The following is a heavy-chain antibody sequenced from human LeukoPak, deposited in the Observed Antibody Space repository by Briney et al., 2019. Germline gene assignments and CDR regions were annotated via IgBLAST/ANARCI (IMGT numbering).Heavy chain of an antibody. V-gene: IGHV4-30-4*01. Sequence: PSQTLSLTCTVSGGSISSGDYYWSWIRQPPGKGLEWIGYIYYSGSTYYNPSLKSRVTISVDTSKNQFSLKLSSVTAADTAVYYCARGDRRRTPGAFDIWGQGTMVTVSS. CDR1: GGSISSGDYY. D-gene: IGHD4-23*01. CDR2: IYYSGST. CDR3: ARGDRRRTPGAFDI. J-gene: IGHJ3*02.